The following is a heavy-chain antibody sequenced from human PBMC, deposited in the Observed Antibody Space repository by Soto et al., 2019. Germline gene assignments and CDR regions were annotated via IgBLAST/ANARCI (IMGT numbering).Heavy chain of an antibody. D-gene: IGHD2-21*02. Sequence: SATLSLTCAVACGSISTSNWWSLVCQPPGKGLEWIGEVYHSGSTNYNPSFKSRVAMSVDKSKNQFSLKLSSVTAADTAVYYCAREGVTRNYYYYGMDVWGQGTTVTVSS. J-gene: IGHJ6*02. V-gene: IGHV4-4*02. CDR2: VYHSGST. CDR1: CGSISTSNW. CDR3: AREGVTRNYYYYGMDV.